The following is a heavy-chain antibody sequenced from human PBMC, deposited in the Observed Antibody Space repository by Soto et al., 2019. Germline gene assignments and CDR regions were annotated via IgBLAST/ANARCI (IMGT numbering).Heavy chain of an antibody. V-gene: IGHV1-58*01. D-gene: IGHD5-18*01. Sequence: SGFTFTSSAVQWVRQARGQRLEWIGWIVVGSGNTNYAQKFQERVTITRDMSTSTAYMELSSLRSEDTAVYYCAALIVDTDAFDIWGQGTMVTVSS. CDR2: IVVGSGNT. CDR3: AALIVDTDAFDI. J-gene: IGHJ3*02. CDR1: GFTFTSSA.